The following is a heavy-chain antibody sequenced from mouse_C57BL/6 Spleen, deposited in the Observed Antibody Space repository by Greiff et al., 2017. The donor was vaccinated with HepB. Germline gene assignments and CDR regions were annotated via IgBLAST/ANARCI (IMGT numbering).Heavy chain of an antibody. CDR1: GYTFTDYE. CDR2: IDPETGGT. J-gene: IGHJ2*01. CDR3: TRVLWDY. D-gene: IGHD6-1*01. Sequence: VQLQESGAELVRPGASVTLSCKASGYTFTDYEMHWVKQTPVHGLEWIGAIDPETGGTAYNQKFKGKAILTADKSSSTAYMELRSLTSEDSAVYYCTRVLWDYWGQGTTLTVSS. V-gene: IGHV1-15*01.